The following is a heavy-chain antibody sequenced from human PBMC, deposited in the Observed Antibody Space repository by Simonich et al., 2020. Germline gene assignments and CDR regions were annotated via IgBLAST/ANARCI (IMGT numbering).Heavy chain of an antibody. J-gene: IGHJ6*03. Sequence: QVQLVQSGAEVKKPGSSVKVSCKASGGTFSSYAISWVGQAPGQGLEWTEGIILILGIANSAQKFQGRVTITADKSTSTAYMELSSLRSEDTAVYYCARGGLADRRIVYYYYMDVWGKGTTVTVSS. CDR3: ARGGLADRRIVYYYYMDV. V-gene: IGHV1-69*09. D-gene: IGHD2-15*01. CDR1: GGTFSSYA. CDR2: IILILGIA.